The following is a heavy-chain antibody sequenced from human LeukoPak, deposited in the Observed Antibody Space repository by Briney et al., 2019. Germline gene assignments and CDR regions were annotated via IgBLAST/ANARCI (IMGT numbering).Heavy chain of an antibody. J-gene: IGHJ5*02. CDR3: ARRMTTVTTNWFDP. CDR2: IIPILGIA. V-gene: IGHV1-69*04. Sequence: SVKVSCMASGGTFSSYAISWVRQAPGQGLEWMGRIIPILGIANYAQKFQGRVTITADKSTSTAYMELSSLRSEDTAVYYCARRMTTVTTNWFDPWGQGTLVTVSS. CDR1: GGTFSSYA. D-gene: IGHD4-17*01.